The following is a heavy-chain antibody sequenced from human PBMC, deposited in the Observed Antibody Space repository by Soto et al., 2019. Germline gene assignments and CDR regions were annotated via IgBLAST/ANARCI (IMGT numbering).Heavy chain of an antibody. CDR1: GFTFSRYA. Sequence: LRLSCAGSGFTFSRYAMNWVRQAPGKGLEWVSIISSRGDRTSYAESVKGRFTISRDDSKNTLFLHMNSPGAEDTAVYYCAKETGYSYGFQPNALDVWGQGTTVTVSS. CDR2: ISSRGDRT. V-gene: IGHV3-23*01. CDR3: AKETGYSYGFQPNALDV. D-gene: IGHD5-18*01. J-gene: IGHJ6*02.